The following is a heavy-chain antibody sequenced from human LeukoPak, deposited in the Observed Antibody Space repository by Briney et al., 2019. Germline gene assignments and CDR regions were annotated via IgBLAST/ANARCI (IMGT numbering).Heavy chain of an antibody. CDR3: ARERGGVTNGGKYGYYYYMDV. V-gene: IGHV1-18*01. J-gene: IGHJ6*03. D-gene: IGHD4-23*01. Sequence: ASVKVSCKASGYTFTSYGISWVRQAPGQGLEWMGWISAYNGNTNYAQKLQGRVTMTTDTSTSTAYMELRSLRSDDTAVYYCARERGGVTNGGKYGYYYYMDVWGKGTTVTVSS. CDR2: ISAYNGNT. CDR1: GYTFTSYG.